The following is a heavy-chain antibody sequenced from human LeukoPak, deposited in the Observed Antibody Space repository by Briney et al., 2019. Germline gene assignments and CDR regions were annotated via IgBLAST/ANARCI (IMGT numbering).Heavy chain of an antibody. CDR3: ARGLWGSGYDFAFDY. CDR1: GGSISSYY. J-gene: IGHJ4*02. D-gene: IGHD5-12*01. Sequence: SETLSLTCTVSGGSISSYYWSWIRQPAGKGLEWIGRIYTSGSTNYNPSLKSRVTMSVDRSKNQFSLKLTSVTAADTAVYYCARGLWGSGYDFAFDYWGQGALVTVSS. V-gene: IGHV4-4*07. CDR2: IYTSGST.